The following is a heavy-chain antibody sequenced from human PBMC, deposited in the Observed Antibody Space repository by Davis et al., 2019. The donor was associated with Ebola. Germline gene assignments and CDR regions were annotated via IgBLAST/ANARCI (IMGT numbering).Heavy chain of an antibody. Sequence: ASVKVSCKASGYSFTPYAIHWVRQAPGQRLEWMGWINPGYGNTKYSQNFLGRVTITRNTSATTVYMELSSLRSEDTAVYYCARDYMGYDDYWGQGTLVTVSA. V-gene: IGHV1-3*01. CDR3: ARDYMGYDDY. J-gene: IGHJ4*02. CDR1: GYSFTPYA. D-gene: IGHD5-12*01. CDR2: INPGYGNT.